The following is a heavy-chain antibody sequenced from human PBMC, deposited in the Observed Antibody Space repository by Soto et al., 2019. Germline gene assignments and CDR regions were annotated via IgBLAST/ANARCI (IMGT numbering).Heavy chain of an antibody. D-gene: IGHD6-19*01. CDR2: ISGSGGST. Sequence: PGGSLRLSCAASGFTFSSYAMSWVRQAPGKGLEWVSGISGSGGSTYYADSVKGRFTISRDNSKNTLYLQMNSLRAEDTAVYYCAKEPYSNSGWTQFDYWGQGTLVTVSS. V-gene: IGHV3-23*01. CDR1: GFTFSSYA. CDR3: AKEPYSNSGWTQFDY. J-gene: IGHJ4*02.